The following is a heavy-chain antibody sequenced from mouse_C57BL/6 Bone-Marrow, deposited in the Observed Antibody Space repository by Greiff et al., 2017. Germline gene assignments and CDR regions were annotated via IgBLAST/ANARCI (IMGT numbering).Heavy chain of an antibody. Sequence: EVLLVESGAGLVKPGGSLKLSCAASGFTFSSYAMSWVRQTPEKRLEWVAYISSGGGYIYYADTVKGRVTISRDNARNTLNLQLSSMTSEDTAMYYCTLYSNYLAWFAYWGQGTLVTVSA. J-gene: IGHJ3*01. CDR1: GFTFSSYA. D-gene: IGHD2-5*01. V-gene: IGHV5-9-1*02. CDR2: ISSGGGYI. CDR3: TLYSNYLAWFAY.